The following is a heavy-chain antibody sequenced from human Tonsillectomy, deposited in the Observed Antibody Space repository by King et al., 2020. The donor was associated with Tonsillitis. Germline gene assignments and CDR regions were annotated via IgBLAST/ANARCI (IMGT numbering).Heavy chain of an antibody. CDR3: ASVQDFYESGRNRPAALDI. Sequence: QLVQSGGGFVQPGGSLRLSCQGSGFTFSDYWKTWVRQAPGKGLEWVATINPDGSERYYVDSVKGRFTISRDNGKNSLYLQMNSLRAEDTALYYCASVQDFYESGRNRPAALDIRGPGTLVTVSS. V-gene: IGHV3-7*01. CDR2: INPDGSER. D-gene: IGHD3-22*01. J-gene: IGHJ3*02. CDR1: GFTFSDYW.